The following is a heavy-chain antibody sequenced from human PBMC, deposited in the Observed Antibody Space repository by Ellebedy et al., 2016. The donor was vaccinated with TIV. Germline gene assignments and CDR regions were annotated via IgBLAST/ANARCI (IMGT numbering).Heavy chain of an antibody. V-gene: IGHV4-59*01. D-gene: IGHD6-19*01. Sequence: MPSETLSLTCTVSGGSISSYYWSWIRQPPGKGLEWIGYIYYSGSTNYNPSLKSRVTMSVDASKNQFSLKLSSVTTADTALYYCARGAGWYAYWGQGTLVSVSS. CDR1: GGSISSYY. CDR3: ARGAGWYAY. CDR2: IYYSGST. J-gene: IGHJ4*02.